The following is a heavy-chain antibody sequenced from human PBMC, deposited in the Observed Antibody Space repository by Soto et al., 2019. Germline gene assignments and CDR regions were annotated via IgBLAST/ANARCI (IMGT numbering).Heavy chain of an antibody. CDR2: ISYDGSNK. V-gene: IGHV3-30-3*01. Sequence: PVGSLRLSCAASGFTFSSYAMHWVRQAPGKGLEWVAVISYDGSNKYYADSVKGRFTISRDNSKNTLYLQMNSLRAEDTAVYYCASSPQWLVTFGWFDPWGQGTLVTVSS. D-gene: IGHD6-19*01. J-gene: IGHJ5*02. CDR3: ASSPQWLVTFGWFDP. CDR1: GFTFSSYA.